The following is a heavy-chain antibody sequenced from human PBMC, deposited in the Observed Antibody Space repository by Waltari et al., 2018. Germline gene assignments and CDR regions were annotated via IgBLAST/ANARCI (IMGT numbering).Heavy chain of an antibody. CDR2: MLYDGNNK. D-gene: IGHD1-7*01. Sequence: QVLLVESGGGVVQPGGSLRLTCAASGFTLSNYAMHWVRQAPGKGLEWVALMLYDGNNKYYADSVQGRFTISRDNSKNTLYLEMNSLRTEDTALYYCARGREFKMDPNYLDPWGQGARVTVSS. CDR3: ARGREFKMDPNYLDP. CDR1: GFTLSNYA. J-gene: IGHJ5*02. V-gene: IGHV3-30-3*01.